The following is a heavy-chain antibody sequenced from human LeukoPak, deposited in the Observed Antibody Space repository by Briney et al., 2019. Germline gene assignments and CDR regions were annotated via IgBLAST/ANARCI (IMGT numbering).Heavy chain of an antibody. V-gene: IGHV3-21*01. D-gene: IGHD3-16*02. J-gene: IGHJ4*02. CDR3: AKAIYDYVWGSYRSSSDY. Sequence: GGSLRLSCAASGFTFSRYSMNWVRQAPGKGLEWVSSISSSSSYIYYADSVKGRFTISRDNAKNSLYLQMNSLRAEDTAVYYCAKAIYDYVWGSYRSSSDYWGQGTLVTVSS. CDR2: ISSSSSYI. CDR1: GFTFSRYS.